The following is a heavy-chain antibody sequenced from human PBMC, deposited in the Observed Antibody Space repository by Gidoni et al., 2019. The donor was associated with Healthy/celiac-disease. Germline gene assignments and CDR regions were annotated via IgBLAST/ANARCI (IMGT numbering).Heavy chain of an antibody. J-gene: IGHJ4*02. CDR1: GGSISSYY. V-gene: IGHV4-4*07. Sequence: QVQLQESGPGLVKPSETLSLTCTVYGGSISSYYWSWNRKPAGKGMEWIGRIYTSGRTNYNPSLKCLVPMSVDTSKTQFSLKLSSVTAADTAVYYCARVYEAAKVDIRHFDYWGQGTLVTVSS. D-gene: IGHD5-18*01. CDR2: IYTSGRT. CDR3: ARVYEAAKVDIRHFDY.